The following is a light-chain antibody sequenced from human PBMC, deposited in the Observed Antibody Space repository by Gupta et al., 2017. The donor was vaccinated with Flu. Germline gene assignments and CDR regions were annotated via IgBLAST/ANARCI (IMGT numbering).Light chain of an antibody. CDR2: ASS. J-gene: IGKJ4*01. V-gene: IGKV1-39*01. Sequence: DIQMTQSPSSLPASVGDRVTITCRASQTINSNLNWYQQKTGRGPKLLIYASSSLQSGVPSRFSGSGYGTDFTLTISSLQPEDFATYYCQQSYSIPLTVGGGTKVEIK. CDR1: QTINSN. CDR3: QQSYSIPLT.